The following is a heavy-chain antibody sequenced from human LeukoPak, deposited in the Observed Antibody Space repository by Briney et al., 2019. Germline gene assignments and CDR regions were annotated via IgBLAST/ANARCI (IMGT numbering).Heavy chain of an antibody. CDR1: GFTFDNYG. CDR2: VNWNGGST. V-gene: IGHV3-20*04. J-gene: IGHJ4*02. CDR3: AKWTTSGWTIDY. D-gene: IGHD6-19*01. Sequence: GGSLSLSCAASGFTFDNYGMTWVRQVPGKGLEWVSGVNWNGGSTGYADSVKGRFTISRDNSKNTLYLQMNSLRAEDTAVYYCAKWTTSGWTIDYWGQGTLVTVSS.